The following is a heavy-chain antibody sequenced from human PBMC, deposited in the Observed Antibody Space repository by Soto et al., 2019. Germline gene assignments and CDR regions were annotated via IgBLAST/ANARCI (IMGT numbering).Heavy chain of an antibody. CDR3: AREARCCSGGSGCCLPGMGY. V-gene: IGHV1-69*12. CDR2: IIPIFGTA. CDR1: GGTFSSYA. J-gene: IGHJ4*02. Sequence: QVQLVQSGAEVKKPGSSVKVSCKASGGTFSSYAISWVRQAPGQGLEWMGGIIPIFGTANYAQKFQGRVTITADESTGTAYMELSRLRSEDTAVYYCAREARCCSGGSGCCLPGMGYWGQGTLVTVSS. D-gene: IGHD2-15*01.